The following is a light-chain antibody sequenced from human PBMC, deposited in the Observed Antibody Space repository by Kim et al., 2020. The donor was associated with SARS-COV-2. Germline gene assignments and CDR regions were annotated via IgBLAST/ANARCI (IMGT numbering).Light chain of an antibody. CDR1: LRSYY. V-gene: IGLV3-19*01. CDR3: NSRDSNDYVV. Sequence: LRSYYATWYQQKPGQAPKVVIYGKDNRPSGVPDRFSGSSSGNTAYLTITGTQAGDEADYYCNSRDSNDYVVFGGGTKVTVL. CDR2: GKD. J-gene: IGLJ2*01.